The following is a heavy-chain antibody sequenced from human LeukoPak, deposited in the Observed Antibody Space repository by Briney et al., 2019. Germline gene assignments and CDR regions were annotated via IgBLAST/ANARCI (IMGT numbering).Heavy chain of an antibody. D-gene: IGHD4-11*01. V-gene: IGHV3-33*01. Sequence: GGSLRLSCVASGITFSSFGMHWVRQAPGKGLEWVAFIWFDGSNEYYTDSVKGRFTISRDNSKKTLYLQMNSLRAEDTAVYYCARDSPVTAGPFDPWGQETLVTVSS. J-gene: IGHJ5*02. CDR3: ARDSPVTAGPFDP. CDR2: IWFDGSNE. CDR1: GITFSSFG.